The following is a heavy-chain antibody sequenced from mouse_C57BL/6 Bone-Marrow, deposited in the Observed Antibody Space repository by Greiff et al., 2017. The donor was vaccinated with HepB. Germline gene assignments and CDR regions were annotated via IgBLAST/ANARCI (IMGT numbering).Heavy chain of an antibody. J-gene: IGHJ2*01. V-gene: IGHV1-76*01. CDR3: ARGAYYSNVGFGY. CDR2: IYPGSGNT. Sequence: VQLQQSGAELVRPGASVKLSCKASGYTFTDYYINWVKQRPGQGLEWIARIYPGSGNTYYNEKFKGKATLTAEKSSSTAYMKLSSLTSEDSAVYVCARGAYYSNVGFGYWGQGTTLTVSS. D-gene: IGHD2-5*01. CDR1: GYTFTDYY.